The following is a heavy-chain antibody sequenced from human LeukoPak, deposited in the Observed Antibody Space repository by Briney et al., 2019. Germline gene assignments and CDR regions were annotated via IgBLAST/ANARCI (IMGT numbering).Heavy chain of an antibody. J-gene: IGHJ4*02. V-gene: IGHV3-30*18. CDR2: ISYDGSNK. CDR1: GFTFSSYG. D-gene: IGHD6-13*01. Sequence: GGSLRLSCAASGFTFSSYGMHWVRQAPGKGLEWVAVISYDGSNKYYADSVKGRFTISRDNSKNTLYLQMNSLRAEDTAVYYCAKGPSSSWCYFDYWGQGTLVTVSS. CDR3: AKGPSSSWCYFDY.